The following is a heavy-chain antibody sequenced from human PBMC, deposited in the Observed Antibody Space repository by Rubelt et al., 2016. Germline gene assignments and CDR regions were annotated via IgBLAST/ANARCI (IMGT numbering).Heavy chain of an antibody. Sequence: QVQLQESGPGLVKPSQTLSLTCTVSGGSISSGVYYWSWIRQHPGKGLEWIGYIYYSGSPYYHPSLRSRVTISVDTSKNQFSLKLSSVTAADTAMYYCVRDSGNGYYWDYWGQGTLVTVSP. CDR3: VRDSGNGYYWDY. CDR1: GGSISSGVYY. CDR2: IYYSGSP. D-gene: IGHD3-22*01. J-gene: IGHJ4*02. V-gene: IGHV4-30-4*08.